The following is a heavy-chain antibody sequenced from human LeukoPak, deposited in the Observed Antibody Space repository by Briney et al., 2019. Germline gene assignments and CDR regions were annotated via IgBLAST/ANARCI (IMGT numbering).Heavy chain of an antibody. J-gene: IGHJ6*02. CDR2: IKSKTDGGTT. CDR1: GFTFSNAW. D-gene: IGHD2-21*01. CDR3: TTKSISRPDYGMDV. Sequence: GGSLRLSCAASGFTFSNAWMSWVRQAPGKGLEWVGRIKSKTDGGTTDYAAPVKGRFTISRDDSKNTLYLQMNSLKTEDTAVYYCTTKSISRPDYGMDVWGQGTTVTVSS. V-gene: IGHV3-15*01.